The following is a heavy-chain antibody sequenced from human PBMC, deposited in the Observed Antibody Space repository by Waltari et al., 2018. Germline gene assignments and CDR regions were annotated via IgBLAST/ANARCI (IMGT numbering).Heavy chain of an antibody. CDR2: IKSDGSAT. V-gene: IGHV3-74*01. D-gene: IGHD1-26*01. J-gene: IGHJ5*02. CDR1: GFTFGTFW. Sequence: EVQLVASGGALVQPGGSLTLSCEASGFTFGTFWLHWVRQVPGKGLVWVSRIKSDGSATSYADSVKGRFTISRDNAKNTVYLQMNSLRVEDTAVYHCASDVHSGRYGWFDPWGQGTLVTVSS. CDR3: ASDVHSGRYGWFDP.